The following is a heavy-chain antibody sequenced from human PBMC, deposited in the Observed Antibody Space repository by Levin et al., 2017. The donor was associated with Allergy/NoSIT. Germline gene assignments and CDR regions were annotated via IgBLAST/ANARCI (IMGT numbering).Heavy chain of an antibody. J-gene: IGHJ6*03. Sequence: GESPKISCVGSGFIFSEYSINWVRQAPGKGLEWVSYVRSSGSSTLYADSVKGRFIISRDDAKNSVYLQMNSLRAEDTAVYYCAKQMDVWGKGTTVTVS. CDR2: VRSSGSST. CDR3: AKQMDV. V-gene: IGHV3-48*01. CDR1: GFIFSEYS.